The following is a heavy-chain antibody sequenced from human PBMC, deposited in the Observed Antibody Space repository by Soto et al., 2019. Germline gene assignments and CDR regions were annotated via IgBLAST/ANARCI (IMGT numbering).Heavy chain of an antibody. CDR1: GFTFSSYS. V-gene: IGHV3-48*02. Sequence: EVQLVESGGGLVQPGGSLRLSCAASGFTFSSYSMNWVRQAPGKGLEWVSYISSSSSTIYYADSVKGRFTISRDNAKNTLYLQMTSLRDEDTAVYYCARDSGYSYGPGDYWGQGTLVTVSS. CDR3: ARDSGYSYGPGDY. CDR2: ISSSSSTI. J-gene: IGHJ4*02. D-gene: IGHD5-18*01.